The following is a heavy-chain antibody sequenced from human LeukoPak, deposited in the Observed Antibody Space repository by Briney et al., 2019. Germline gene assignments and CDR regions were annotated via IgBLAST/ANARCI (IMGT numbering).Heavy chain of an antibody. CDR3: AKGMMVRGILGYYYNMDV. D-gene: IGHD3-10*01. J-gene: IGHJ6*02. CDR1: GFTFSSFG. V-gene: IGHV3-30*18. Sequence: GGSLRLSCAASGFTFSSFGMHWVRQAPGKGLEWVAFISYDGSNKYSADSVKGRFTVSRDNPKNTLYLQMNSLRAEDTAVYYCAKGMMVRGILGYYYNMDVWGQGTTVTVSS. CDR2: ISYDGSNK.